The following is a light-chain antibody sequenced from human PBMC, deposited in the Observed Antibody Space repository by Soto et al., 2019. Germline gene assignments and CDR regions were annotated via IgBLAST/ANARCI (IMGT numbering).Light chain of an antibody. CDR3: QQYGSSPVT. CDR2: GTS. CDR1: QSVTSNY. Sequence: DIVLTQSPATLSLSPGERAALSCRTSQSVTSNYLAWYQQKPGQAPSLIIYGTSIKATGISDRFSGSGSGTDFTLTISRLKPEDFAVYFSQQYGSSPVTFGGGTRVE. V-gene: IGKV3-20*01. J-gene: IGKJ4*01.